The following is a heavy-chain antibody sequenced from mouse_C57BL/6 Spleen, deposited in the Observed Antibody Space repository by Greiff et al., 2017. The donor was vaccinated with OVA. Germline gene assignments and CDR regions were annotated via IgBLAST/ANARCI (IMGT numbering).Heavy chain of an antibody. D-gene: IGHD4-1*02. CDR1: GYSFTGYY. J-gene: IGHJ3*01. Sequence: VQLKQSGPELVKPGASVKISCKASGYSFTGYYMNWVKQSPEKSLEWIGEINPSTGGTTYNQKFKAKATLTVDKSSSTAYMQLKSLTSEDSAVYYCALNWGPFAYWGQGTLVTVSA. V-gene: IGHV1-42*01. CDR3: ALNWGPFAY. CDR2: INPSTGGT.